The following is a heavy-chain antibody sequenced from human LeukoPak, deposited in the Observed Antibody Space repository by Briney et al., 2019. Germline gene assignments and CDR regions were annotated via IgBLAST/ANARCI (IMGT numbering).Heavy chain of an antibody. Sequence: PSGTLSLTCAVSGGSISSSNWWSWVRQPPGKGLEWIGYIYYSGNTNYNPSLKSRVTISVDTSKNQFSLKLSSVTAADTAVYYCARAKGTTRSLDYWGQGTLVTVSS. CDR1: GGSISSSNW. CDR2: IYYSGNT. D-gene: IGHD2-15*01. V-gene: IGHV4-4*02. J-gene: IGHJ4*02. CDR3: ARAKGTTRSLDY.